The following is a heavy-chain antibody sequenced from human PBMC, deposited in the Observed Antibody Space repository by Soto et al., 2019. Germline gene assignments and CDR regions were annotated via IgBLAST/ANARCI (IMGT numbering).Heavy chain of an antibody. Sequence: GGSLRLSCAGSGFPFSTYEMNWVRQAPGKGLEWIAHITTSGSDMNYADSVKGRFTITRNNSKSSVFLQMNSRTVEDTAIYYCVRERFFYDMTGLEDWGQGTQVTVSS. CDR1: GFPFSTYE. CDR3: VRERFFYDMTGLED. J-gene: IGHJ4*02. CDR2: ITTSGSDM. V-gene: IGHV3-48*03. D-gene: IGHD3-22*01.